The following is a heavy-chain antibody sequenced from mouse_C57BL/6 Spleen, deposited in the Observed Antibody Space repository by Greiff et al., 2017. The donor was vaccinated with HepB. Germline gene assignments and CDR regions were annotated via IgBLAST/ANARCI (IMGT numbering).Heavy chain of an antibody. Sequence: EVQLQQSVAELVRPGASVKLSCTASGFNIKNTYMHWVKQRPEQGLEWIGRIDPANGNTKYDPKFQGKATITADTSSNTAYLQLSSLTSEDTAIYYCARDDHGGYYFYAMDYWGQGTSVTVSS. CDR2: IDPANGNT. D-gene: IGHD2-3*01. CDR3: ARDDHGGYYFYAMDY. CDR1: GFNIKNTY. V-gene: IGHV14-3*01. J-gene: IGHJ4*01.